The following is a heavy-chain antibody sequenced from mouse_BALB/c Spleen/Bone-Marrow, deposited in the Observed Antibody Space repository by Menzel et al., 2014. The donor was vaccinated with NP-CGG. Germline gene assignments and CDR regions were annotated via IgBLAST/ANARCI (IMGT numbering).Heavy chain of an antibody. D-gene: IGHD2-3*01. CDR1: GYTFTSYW. Sequence: QVHVKQSGAELVKPGASVKLSCKASGYTFTSYWMHWVKQRPGQGLEWIGEIDPSDSYTNYNQKFKGKATLTVDKSSSTAYMQLSSLTSEDSAVYFCTRWLLRYYAMDDWGQGTLVTVSS. J-gene: IGHJ4*01. V-gene: IGHV1-69*02. CDR2: IDPSDSYT. CDR3: TRWLLRYYAMDD.